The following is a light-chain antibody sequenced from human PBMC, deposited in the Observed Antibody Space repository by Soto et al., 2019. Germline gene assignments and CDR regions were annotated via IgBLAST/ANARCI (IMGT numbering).Light chain of an antibody. CDR3: QQYNNWPPFT. J-gene: IGKJ2*01. CDR1: QSVSSN. Sequence: EIVMTQSPATLSVSPGDRATLSCRASQSVSSNLAWYQQKPGQAPRLLIYGASTRATGIPARFSGSGSGTEFTLTISILQSEDFAVYFCQQYNNWPPFTFGQGTKLEI. CDR2: GAS. V-gene: IGKV3-15*01.